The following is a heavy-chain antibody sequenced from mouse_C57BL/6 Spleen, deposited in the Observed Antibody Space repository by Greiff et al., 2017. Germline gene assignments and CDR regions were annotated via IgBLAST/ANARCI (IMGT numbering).Heavy chain of an antibody. J-gene: IGHJ3*01. CDR1: GYPFTSYW. D-gene: IGHD2-4*01. CDR2: IDPSDSET. V-gene: IGHV1-52*01. Sequence: QVQLQQPGAELVRPGSSVKLSCKASGYPFTSYWMHWVKQRPIQGLEWIGNIDPSDSETHSNQKFKDKATLTVDKSSSTDYMQLSGLTSEDSAVYYWARAIDYGWAWFAYGGQGTLVTVSA. CDR3: ARAIDYGWAWFAY.